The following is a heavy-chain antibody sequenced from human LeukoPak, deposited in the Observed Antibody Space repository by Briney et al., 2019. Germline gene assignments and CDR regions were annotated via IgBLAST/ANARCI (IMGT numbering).Heavy chain of an antibody. J-gene: IGHJ4*02. V-gene: IGHV1-18*01. D-gene: IGHD1-26*01. CDR2: ISAYNGNT. CDR3: ARDSARPVGATXPAFDY. CDR1: GYTFTSYG. Sequence: XSVKVSCKASGYTFTSYGISWVRQAPGQGLEWMGWISAYNGNTNYAQKLQGRVTMSTDTSTSTAYMELKSLRSDDTAVYYCARDSARPVGATXPAFDYWGQGXXXXXSS.